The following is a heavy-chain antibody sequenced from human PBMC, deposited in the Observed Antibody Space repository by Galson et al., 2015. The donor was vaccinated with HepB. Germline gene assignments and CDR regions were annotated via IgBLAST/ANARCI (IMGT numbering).Heavy chain of an antibody. J-gene: IGHJ4*02. CDR1: GGSISSSSYY. Sequence: SETLSLTCTVSGGSISSSSYYWGWIRQPPGKGLEWIGSIYSSGSTYYNPSLRSRVTISVDTSKNQFSLKVTSVTAADTAVYYCVRHVGGSSRRFDYWGQGTLVTVSS. CDR2: IYSSGST. V-gene: IGHV4-39*01. D-gene: IGHD1-26*01. CDR3: VRHVGGSSRRFDY.